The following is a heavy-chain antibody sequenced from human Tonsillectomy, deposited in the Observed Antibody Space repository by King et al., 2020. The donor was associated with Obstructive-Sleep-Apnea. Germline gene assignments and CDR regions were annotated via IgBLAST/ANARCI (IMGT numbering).Heavy chain of an antibody. D-gene: IGHD6-13*01. CDR1: GGSISSSGYY. V-gene: IGHV4-39*07. CDR2: IYYSGST. J-gene: IGHJ4*02. Sequence: LQLQESGPGLVKPSETLSLTCTVSGGSISSSGYYWGWIRQPPGKGLEWIGSIYYSGSTYYNPSLKSRVTISVDTSKNQFSLKLNSVTAADTAVYYCARVPLHYSSSFNWGQGTLVTVSS. CDR3: ARVPLHYSSSFN.